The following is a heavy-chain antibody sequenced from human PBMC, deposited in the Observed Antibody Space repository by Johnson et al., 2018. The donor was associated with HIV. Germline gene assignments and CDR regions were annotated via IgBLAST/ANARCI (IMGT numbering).Heavy chain of an antibody. V-gene: IGHV3-66*01. Sequence: MLLVESGGGLVQPGWSLRLSCAASGFTVSSNYVSWVRQAPGKGLEWVSVIYSGGTTYYADSVKGRFTISRDNSKNTVYLQMNSLRVEDTAVYFCAREDDSSGYYYFFGAFDIWGQGTMVTVSS. D-gene: IGHD3-22*01. CDR2: IYSGGTT. J-gene: IGHJ3*02. CDR1: GFTVSSNY. CDR3: AREDDSSGYYYFFGAFDI.